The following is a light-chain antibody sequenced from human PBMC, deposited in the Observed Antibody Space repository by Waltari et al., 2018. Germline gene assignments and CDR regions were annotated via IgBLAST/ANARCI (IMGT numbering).Light chain of an antibody. CDR1: RSDVGGYNF. Sequence: QSALTQPASVSGSPGQSNTISCTGTRSDVGGYNFVSWYQQHPGKAPKLIIYDVSNRPSGVSNRFSGSKSGNTASLTISGLQAEDEADYYCSTYTSSSTLVVFGGGTKRTVL. CDR2: DVS. J-gene: IGLJ2*01. V-gene: IGLV2-14*01. CDR3: STYTSSSTLVV.